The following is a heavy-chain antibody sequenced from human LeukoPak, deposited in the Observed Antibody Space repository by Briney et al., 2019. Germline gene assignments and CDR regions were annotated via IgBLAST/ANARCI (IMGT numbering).Heavy chain of an antibody. CDR3: ARHNARVYYFDY. Sequence: PSETLSLTCTVPGGSISIYYWSWIPEPPAKGLEWIGDIYYSGSTNYYPSLTGRVTISVDTSKNQFSLKLSSVTASDTTVYYCARHNARVYYFDYRGQGTLVTVSS. CDR2: IYYSGST. D-gene: IGHD2-8*01. V-gene: IGHV4-59*08. J-gene: IGHJ4*02. CDR1: GGSISIYY.